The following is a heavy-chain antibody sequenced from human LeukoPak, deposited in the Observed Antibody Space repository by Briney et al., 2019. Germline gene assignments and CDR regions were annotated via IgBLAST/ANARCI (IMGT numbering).Heavy chain of an antibody. CDR1: GFTFSDSY. Sequence: NPGGSLRLSCAVSGFTFSDSYMTWIRQAPGKGPEWVSYISYSGRTIYYADSVKGRFTISRDNAKNSLYLQMNSLRPEDTAVYYCAGSYDSSGFSDYWGQGTLVTVSS. D-gene: IGHD3-22*01. CDR3: AGSYDSSGFSDY. V-gene: IGHV3-11*01. CDR2: ISYSGRTI. J-gene: IGHJ4*02.